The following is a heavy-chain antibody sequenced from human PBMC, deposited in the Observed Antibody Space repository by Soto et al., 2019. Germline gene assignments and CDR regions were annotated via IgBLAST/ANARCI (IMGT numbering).Heavy chain of an antibody. D-gene: IGHD2-2*01. V-gene: IGHV1-2*02. CDR3: ARDKPYCSSTSCYENWFDP. CDR1: GYTFTVYY. CDR2: INPNSGGT. J-gene: IGHJ5*02. Sequence: SVEASTKASGYTFTVYYMHWVLQAAEQWLEGMGWINPNSGGTNYAQKFQGRVTMTRDRSISTAYMEMSRLRSDDTAVYYCARDKPYCSSTSCYENWFDPWGQGTLVTVSS.